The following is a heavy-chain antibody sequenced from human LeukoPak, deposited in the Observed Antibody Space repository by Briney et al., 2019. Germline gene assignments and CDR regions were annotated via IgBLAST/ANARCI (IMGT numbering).Heavy chain of an antibody. CDR3: ASDRPSSSGITIFGVVNHYYGMDV. D-gene: IGHD3-3*01. CDR1: GGSISSSSYY. J-gene: IGHJ6*02. CDR2: IYYSGST. Sequence: SETLSLTCTVSGGSISSSSYYWGWIRQPPGKGLEWIGSIYYSGSTYYNPSLKSRVTMSVDTSKNQFSLKLSSATAADTAVYYCASDRPSSSGITIFGVVNHYYGMDVWGQGTTVTVPS. V-gene: IGHV4-39*01.